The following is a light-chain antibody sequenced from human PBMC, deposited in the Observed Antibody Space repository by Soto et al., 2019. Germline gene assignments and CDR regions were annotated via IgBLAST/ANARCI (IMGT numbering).Light chain of an antibody. J-gene: IGLJ1*01. V-gene: IGLV2-14*01. CDR3: SSYTSSSTLCV. Sequence: QSALTQPASVSGSPGQSITISCTGTSSDVGGYNYVSWYQQHPGKAPKLMIYEVSNRPSGVSNRFSGSKSGNTASLTISGLQAEDEAHYYCSSYTSSSTLCVLGTGTKVTVL. CDR2: EVS. CDR1: SSDVGGYNY.